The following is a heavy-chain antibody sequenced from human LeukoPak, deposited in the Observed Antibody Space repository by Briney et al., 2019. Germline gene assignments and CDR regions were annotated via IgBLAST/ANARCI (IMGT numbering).Heavy chain of an antibody. J-gene: IGHJ3*02. D-gene: IGHD6-13*01. CDR3: ARAFESSSWLGAFDI. Sequence: GGSLRLSCAASGFTFSSYAMHWVRQAPGKGLEWVAVISYDGSNKYYADSVKGRFTISRDNSKNTLYLQMNSLRAEDTAVYYCARAFESSSWLGAFDIWGQGTMVTVSS. V-gene: IGHV3-30*04. CDR2: ISYDGSNK. CDR1: GFTFSSYA.